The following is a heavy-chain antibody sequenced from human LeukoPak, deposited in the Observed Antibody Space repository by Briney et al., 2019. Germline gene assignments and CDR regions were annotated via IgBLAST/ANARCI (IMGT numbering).Heavy chain of an antibody. D-gene: IGHD1-26*01. Sequence: SETLSLTCSVSGGSMSSYYWNWIRHTPGKGLEWIGYIYYTGSTNYSPSFKSRVTISLDTSKKQILLNMNSVTAADTAVYYCGRAEELYVGSPPLYYYYLDVWGKGTTVTVSS. CDR1: GGSMSSYY. CDR3: GRAEELYVGSPPLYYYYLDV. V-gene: IGHV4-59*01. CDR2: IYYTGST. J-gene: IGHJ6*03.